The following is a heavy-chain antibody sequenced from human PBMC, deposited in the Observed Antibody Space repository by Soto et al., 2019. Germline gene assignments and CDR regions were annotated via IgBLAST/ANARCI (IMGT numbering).Heavy chain of an antibody. CDR3: AKESGYTNYFDY. J-gene: IGHJ4*02. CDR1: GFTFSSYG. CDR2: ISYDGSNK. Sequence: GGSLRLSCAASGFTFSSYGMHWVRQAPGKGLEWVAVISYDGSNKYYADSVKGRFTISRDNSKNTLYLQMNSLRAEDTAVYYCAKESGYTNYFDYWGQGTLVTVSS. V-gene: IGHV3-30*18. D-gene: IGHD5-18*01.